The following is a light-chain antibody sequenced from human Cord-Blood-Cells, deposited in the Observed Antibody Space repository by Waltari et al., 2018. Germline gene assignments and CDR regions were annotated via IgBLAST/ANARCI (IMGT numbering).Light chain of an antibody. J-gene: IGKJ4*02. CDR3: QQRSNWPLT. Sequence: EIVLTQSPATLSLSPGERATLSCRASQKVSSYLAWDQQKPGQAPRLLFYDASTSATGNPARFSGSGSGTDFTLTISSLEPEDFAVYYCQQRSNWPLTFGGGTKVEIK. CDR1: QKVSSY. V-gene: IGKV3-11*01. CDR2: DAS.